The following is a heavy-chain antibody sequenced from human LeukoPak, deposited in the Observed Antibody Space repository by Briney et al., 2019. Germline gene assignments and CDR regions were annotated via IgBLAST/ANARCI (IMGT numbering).Heavy chain of an antibody. CDR2: IYTTGST. Sequence: SETLSLTCTVSGGSISSGSYYWSWVRQPAGKGLDWIGRIYTTGSTHYNSSLKSRVTMSVDTSKNQFTLKMNSVTAADTAVYYCARSYCDTDCYFQYYFDYWGQGTLVTVSS. J-gene: IGHJ4*02. D-gene: IGHD2-21*02. CDR3: ARSYCDTDCYFQYYFDY. V-gene: IGHV4-61*02. CDR1: GGSISSGSYY.